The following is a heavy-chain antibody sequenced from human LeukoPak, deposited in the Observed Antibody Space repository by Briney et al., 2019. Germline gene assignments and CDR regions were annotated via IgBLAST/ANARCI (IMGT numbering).Heavy chain of an antibody. D-gene: IGHD2-2*01. J-gene: IGHJ4*02. CDR1: VYTFTFYY. Sequence: SSVKVSSPASVYTFTFYYMHCARQAPGQGLDWIGSINLNSGGTNYAQKFHGKVRMTRDTSISTAYVGLGRLSSDATAVYYCARGYCTSTSCADPKSYWGLGTLVTVSS. V-gene: IGHV1-2*02. CDR2: INLNSGGT. CDR3: ARGYCTSTSCADPKSY.